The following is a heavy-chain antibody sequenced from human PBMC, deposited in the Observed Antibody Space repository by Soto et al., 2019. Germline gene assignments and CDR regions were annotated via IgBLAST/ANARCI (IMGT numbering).Heavy chain of an antibody. V-gene: IGHV4-39*01. D-gene: IGHD4-17*01. CDR2: IYYSGST. Sequence: SETLSLTCTVSGGSISSSSYYWGWIRQPPGKGLEWIGSIYYSGSTYYNPSLKSRVTISVDTSKNQFSLKLSSVTAADTAVYYCAVSSGDYVGVDYWGQGTLVTVSS. CDR1: GGSISSSSYY. CDR3: AVSSGDYVGVDY. J-gene: IGHJ4*02.